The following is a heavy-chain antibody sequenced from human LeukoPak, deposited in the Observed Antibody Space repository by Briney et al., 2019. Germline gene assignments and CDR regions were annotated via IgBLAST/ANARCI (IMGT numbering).Heavy chain of an antibody. Sequence: SETLSLTCSVSGGSISNYYWSWTRQPPGKGLEWIAYISDSGSTKYRPSLRGRLSISMDKSKNMFSLKLNSVTAADTAVYYCARPDSHLSAFDIWGQGTKVTVS. CDR3: ARPDSHLSAFDI. J-gene: IGHJ3*02. D-gene: IGHD2-21*01. CDR2: ISDSGST. V-gene: IGHV4-59*08. CDR1: GGSISNYY.